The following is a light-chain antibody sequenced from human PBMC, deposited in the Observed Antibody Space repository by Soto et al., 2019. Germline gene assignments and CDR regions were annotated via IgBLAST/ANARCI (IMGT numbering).Light chain of an antibody. Sequence: QSVLTQPPSASGTPGQRVTISCSGSSSNIGGNYVYWYQQLPGTAPKLLIYGTNQRPSGVPDRFSGSKSGTSASLAISGLRSEDEADYYCATWDDSLSGHVVFGAGTKLTVL. CDR3: ATWDDSLSGHVV. J-gene: IGLJ2*01. V-gene: IGLV1-47*01. CDR1: SSNIGGNY. CDR2: GTN.